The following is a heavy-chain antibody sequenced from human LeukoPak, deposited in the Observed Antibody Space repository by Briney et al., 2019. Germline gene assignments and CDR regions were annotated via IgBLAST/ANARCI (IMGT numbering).Heavy chain of an antibody. D-gene: IGHD4-17*01. CDR1: GYTFTGFY. J-gene: IGHJ5*02. CDR2: INPNSGGT. V-gene: IGHV1-2*06. CDR3: ARDLGDFGDYLVGYH. Sequence: ASVKVSCKASGYTFTGFYMHWVRQAPGQGLEWMGRINPNSGGTNYAQKFQGRVTMTRDTSITTVYMELTRLRSDDTAVYYCARDLGDFGDYLVGYHWGQGTLVTVSS.